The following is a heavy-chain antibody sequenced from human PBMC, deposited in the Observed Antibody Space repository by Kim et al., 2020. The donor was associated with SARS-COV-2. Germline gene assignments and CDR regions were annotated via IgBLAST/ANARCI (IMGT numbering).Heavy chain of an antibody. V-gene: IGHV1-69*13. J-gene: IGHJ3*01. CDR1: GGTFSGYA. Sequence: SVKVSCKASGGTFSGYAISWVRQAPGQRLEWMGEISPGFGKANYAQKLQGRVTITADDSTGTAFMELRSLRSDDTAIYYCAREVEHHLPALDVWGQGTMV. CDR3: AREVEHHLPALDV. D-gene: IGHD1-1*01. CDR2: ISPGFGKA.